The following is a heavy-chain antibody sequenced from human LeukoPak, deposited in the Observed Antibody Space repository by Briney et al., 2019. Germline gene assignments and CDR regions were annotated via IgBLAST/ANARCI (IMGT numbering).Heavy chain of an antibody. V-gene: IGHV4-59*01. J-gene: IGHJ5*02. Sequence: SETLSLTCTVSGGSISSYYWSWIRQPPGKGLEWIGYIYYSGSTNYNPSLKSRVTISVDTSKNQFSLKLSSVTAADTAVYYCARGGVLRYFDWLSNGWFDPWGEGTLVTVSS. CDR1: GGSISSYY. D-gene: IGHD3-9*01. CDR3: ARGGVLRYFDWLSNGWFDP. CDR2: IYYSGST.